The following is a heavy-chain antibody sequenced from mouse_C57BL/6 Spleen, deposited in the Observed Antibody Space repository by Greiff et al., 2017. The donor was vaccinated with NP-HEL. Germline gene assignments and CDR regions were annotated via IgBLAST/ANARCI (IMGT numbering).Heavy chain of an antibody. CDR1: GYTFTDYN. CDR2: INPNNGGT. J-gene: IGHJ3*01. D-gene: IGHD2-12*01. Sequence: VQLQQSEPELVKPGASVKIPCKASGYTFTDYNMDWVKQSHGKSLEWIGDINPNNGGTIYNQKFKGKATLTVDKSSSTAYMELRSLTSEDTAVYYCARYEGPPAYWGQGTLVTVSA. CDR3: ARYEGPPAY. V-gene: IGHV1-18*01.